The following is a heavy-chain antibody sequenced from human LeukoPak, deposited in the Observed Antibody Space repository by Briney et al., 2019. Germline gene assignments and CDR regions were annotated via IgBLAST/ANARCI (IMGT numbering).Heavy chain of an antibody. V-gene: IGHV3-7*01. CDR3: ARDPKWLDY. CDR1: GFTISTYW. Sequence: GGSLRLSCAASGFTISTYWMSWVRQAPGKGLEWVANTNQEGSEKYYADSVKGRFTISKDNAKNSLYLQMNSLRAEDTAVYYCARDPKWLDYWGQGTLVTVSS. D-gene: IGHD5-12*01. J-gene: IGHJ4*02. CDR2: TNQEGSEK.